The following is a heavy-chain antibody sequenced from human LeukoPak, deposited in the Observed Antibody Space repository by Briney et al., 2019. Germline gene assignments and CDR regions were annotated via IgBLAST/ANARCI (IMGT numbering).Heavy chain of an antibody. Sequence: SETLSLTCTVSGGSISSGSYYWSWIRQPPGKGLEWIGYIDYSGSTNYNPSLKSRVTMSVDTAENQFSLKLNSVTATDTAVYYCARNYDDSGWAFDIWGQGTMVTVST. D-gene: IGHD3-22*01. CDR3: ARNYDDSGWAFDI. J-gene: IGHJ3*02. CDR1: GGSISSGSYY. CDR2: IDYSGST. V-gene: IGHV4-61*01.